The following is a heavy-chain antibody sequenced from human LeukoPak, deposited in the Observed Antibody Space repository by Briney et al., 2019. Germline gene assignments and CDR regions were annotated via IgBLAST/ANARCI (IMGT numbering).Heavy chain of an antibody. D-gene: IGHD4-23*01. V-gene: IGHV4-34*01. CDR3: ARDYAGTSRSRFDP. Sequence: SETLSLTCAIYGGSFSGYYWSWIRQPPGKGLEWIGEINHSASTNYNPSLKSRVTISVDTSKNQFSLKLSSVTAADTALYYCARDYAGTSRSRFDPWGQGTLVTVSS. J-gene: IGHJ5*02. CDR2: INHSAST. CDR1: GGSFSGYY.